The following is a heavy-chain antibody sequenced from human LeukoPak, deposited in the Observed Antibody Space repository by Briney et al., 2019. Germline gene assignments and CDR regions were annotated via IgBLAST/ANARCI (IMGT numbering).Heavy chain of an antibody. V-gene: IGHV3-7*01. CDR2: IKQDGSEK. D-gene: IGHD2-15*01. Sequence: GGSLRLSCAASGVTFSSYWMSWGRQAPGKGLEWVANIKQDGSEKYYVDSVKGRFTISRDNAKNSLYLQMNSLRAEDTAVYYCARPGYCSGDTCYVAFDIWGQGPMVTVSS. CDR3: ARPGYCSGDTCYVAFDI. J-gene: IGHJ3*02. CDR1: GVTFSSYW.